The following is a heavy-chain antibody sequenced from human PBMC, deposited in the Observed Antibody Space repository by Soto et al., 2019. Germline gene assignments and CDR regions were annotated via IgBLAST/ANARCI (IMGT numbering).Heavy chain of an antibody. CDR2: IVPLIGTP. CDR3: ARGAAPVVTNFDY. Sequence: GASVKVSCKASGGTFGTYGISWVRQAPGQGLEWMVGIVPLIGTPNYAQKFQGRVTITADELTSTVHMQLSSLRSEDTAVYYCARGAAPVVTNFDYWGQGTLVTVSS. V-gene: IGHV1-69*13. D-gene: IGHD2-15*01. CDR1: GGTFGTYG. J-gene: IGHJ4*02.